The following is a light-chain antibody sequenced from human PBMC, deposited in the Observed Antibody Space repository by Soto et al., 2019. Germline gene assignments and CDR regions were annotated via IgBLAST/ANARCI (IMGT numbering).Light chain of an antibody. J-gene: IGKJ2*01. CDR2: AAS. CDR1: QHISNF. CDR3: QQSSSTPYT. Sequence: DIQMTQSPSSLSASIGDTVTITCRASQHISNFVNWYQQRPGTAPKLLIYAASTLHPGVPSRFSGVGFGTDFTLTINSLQPDDFVTYFCQQSSSTPYTFGQVTRLDI. V-gene: IGKV1-39*01.